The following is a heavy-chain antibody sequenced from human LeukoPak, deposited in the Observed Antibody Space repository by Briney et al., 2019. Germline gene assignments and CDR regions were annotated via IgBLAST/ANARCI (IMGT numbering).Heavy chain of an antibody. CDR1: GGSISSYY. CDR2: IYTSGST. V-gene: IGHV4-4*07. CDR3: ARDLMIGGLAAFDAFDI. D-gene: IGHD3-16*01. J-gene: IGHJ3*02. Sequence: SETLSHTCAVPGGSISSYYWGWIRQPAGKGREWIGRIYTSGSTNYNPALKSRVTMSVDTSKNQFSLKLSSVTAADTAVHYCARDLMIGGLAAFDAFDIWGQGTMVTVSS.